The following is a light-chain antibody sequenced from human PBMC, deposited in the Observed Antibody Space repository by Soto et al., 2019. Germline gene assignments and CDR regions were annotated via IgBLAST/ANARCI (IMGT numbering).Light chain of an antibody. CDR1: QSVSSN. CDR3: QQYNNWPPYT. Sequence: QSPATLSVSPGERATLSCRASQSVSSNLAWYQQKPGQAPRLLIYGASTRATGIPARFSGSGSGTEFTLTISSLQSEDFAVYYCQQYNNWPPYTFGQGTKVDIK. V-gene: IGKV3-15*01. J-gene: IGKJ2*01. CDR2: GAS.